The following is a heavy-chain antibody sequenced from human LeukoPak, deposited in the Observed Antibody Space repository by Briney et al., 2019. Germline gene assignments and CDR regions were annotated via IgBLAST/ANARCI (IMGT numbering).Heavy chain of an antibody. CDR1: EYTFTNYY. D-gene: IGHD1-26*01. Sequence: ASVKVSCKASEYTFTNYYMHWVRQAPGQGLEWMGIINPSGDSTFYAQNFQGRVTMTRDTSTSAVYMELSSLRSEDTAVYYCARRKVGATSLDAFDIWGQGTMVIVST. CDR2: INPSGDST. V-gene: IGHV1-46*01. CDR3: ARRKVGATSLDAFDI. J-gene: IGHJ3*02.